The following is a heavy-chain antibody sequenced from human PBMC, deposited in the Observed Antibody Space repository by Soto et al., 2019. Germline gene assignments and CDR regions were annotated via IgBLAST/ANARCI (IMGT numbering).Heavy chain of an antibody. CDR3: ARDSTIAAAGTGHYYYGMDV. CDR2: IWYDGSNK. J-gene: IGHJ6*02. D-gene: IGHD6-13*01. CDR1: GFTFSNYG. Sequence: GGSLRLSCAASGFTFSNYGMHWVRQAPGKGLEWVAIIWYDGSNKYYADSVKGRFTISRDNSKNTLYLQMNSLRVEDTAVYYCARDSTIAAAGTGHYYYGMDVWGQGTTVTVSS. V-gene: IGHV3-33*01.